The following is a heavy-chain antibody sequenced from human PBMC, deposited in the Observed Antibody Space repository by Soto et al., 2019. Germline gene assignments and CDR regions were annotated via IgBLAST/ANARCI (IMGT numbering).Heavy chain of an antibody. CDR2: IYYSGST. Sequence: PSETLSLTCTVSGGSISSGDYYWSWIRQPPGKGLEWIGYIYYSGSTYYNPSLKSRVTISVDTSKNQFSLKLSSVTAADTAVYYCARGERDFGVVNYYYYYMDVWGKVTTVTVSS. D-gene: IGHD3-3*01. CDR3: ARGERDFGVVNYYYYYMDV. CDR1: GGSISSGDYY. J-gene: IGHJ6*03. V-gene: IGHV4-30-4*01.